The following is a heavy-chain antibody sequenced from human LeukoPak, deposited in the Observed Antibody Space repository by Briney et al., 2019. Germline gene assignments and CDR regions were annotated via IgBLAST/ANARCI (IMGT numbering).Heavy chain of an antibody. J-gene: IGHJ4*02. Sequence: GSLRLPCAASGFTFSGYSMNWVRQPPGKGLEWVSYISSSSSTIYYADSVKGRFTISRDNAKNSLYLQMNSLRAEDTAVYYCARATDYGGDYWGQGTLVTVSP. CDR1: GFTFSGYS. CDR2: ISSSSSTI. D-gene: IGHD4-17*01. CDR3: ARATDYGGDY. V-gene: IGHV3-48*01.